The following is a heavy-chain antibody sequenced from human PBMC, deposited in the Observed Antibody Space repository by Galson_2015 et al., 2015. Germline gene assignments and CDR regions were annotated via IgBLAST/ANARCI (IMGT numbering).Heavy chain of an antibody. V-gene: IGHV3-21*01. CDR1: GFTFSSYR. CDR2: ISSSSSYI. J-gene: IGHJ4*02. D-gene: IGHD5/OR15-5a*01. CDR3: ASWSRIGGGILSGEHY. Sequence: SLRLSCAASGFTFSSYRMNWVRQAPGKGLEWVSSISSSSSYIYYADSVKGRFTISRDNAKNSLYLQMNSLRAEDTAVYYCASWSRIGGGILSGEHYWGQGTLVPVSS.